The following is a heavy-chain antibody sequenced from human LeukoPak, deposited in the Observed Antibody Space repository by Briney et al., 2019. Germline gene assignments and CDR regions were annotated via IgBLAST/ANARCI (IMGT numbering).Heavy chain of an antibody. J-gene: IGHJ4*02. CDR2: ISTSSSYI. Sequence: PGGSLRLSCAASGFTFSSYSMNWVRQAPGKGLEWVSSISTSSSYINYADSVKGRFSISRDNSKNTLYLQMNSLRAEDTAVYYCASNYYDSSGYYVSLDYWGQGTLVTVSS. CDR3: ASNYYDSSGYYVSLDY. CDR1: GFTFSSYS. D-gene: IGHD3-22*01. V-gene: IGHV3-21*04.